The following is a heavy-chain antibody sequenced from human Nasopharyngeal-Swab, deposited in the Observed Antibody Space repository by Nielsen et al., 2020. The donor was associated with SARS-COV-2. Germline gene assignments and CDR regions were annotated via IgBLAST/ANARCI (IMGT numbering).Heavy chain of an antibody. J-gene: IGHJ4*02. D-gene: IGHD3-3*01. CDR3: AKDLSITIFGVVPSSFDY. V-gene: IGHV3-30-3*01. CDR2: ISYDGSNK. Sequence: GESLKISCAASGFTFSSYAMHWVRQAPGKGLEWVAVISYDGSNKYYADSVKGRFTISRDNSKNTLYLQMNSLRAEDTAVYYCAKDLSITIFGVVPSSFDYWGQGTLVTVSS. CDR1: GFTFSSYA.